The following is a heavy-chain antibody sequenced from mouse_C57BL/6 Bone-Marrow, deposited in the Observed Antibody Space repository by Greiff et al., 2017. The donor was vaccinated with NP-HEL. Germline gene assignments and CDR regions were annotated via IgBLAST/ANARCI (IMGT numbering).Heavy chain of an antibody. J-gene: IGHJ1*03. CDR3: ARNYDHWYFDV. CDR2: ISSGGSYT. V-gene: IGHV5-6*01. CDR1: GFTFSSYG. D-gene: IGHD2-3*01. Sequence: VQLKESGGDLVKPGGSLKLSCAASGFTFSSYGMSWVRQTPDKRLEWVATISSGGSYTYYPDSVKGRFTISRDNAKNTLYLQMSSLKSEDTAMYYCARNYDHWYFDVWGTGTTVTVSS.